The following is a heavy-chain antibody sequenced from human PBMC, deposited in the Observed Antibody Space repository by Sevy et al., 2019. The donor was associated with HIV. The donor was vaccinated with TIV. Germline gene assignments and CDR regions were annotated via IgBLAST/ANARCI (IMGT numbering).Heavy chain of an antibody. Sequence: GGSLRLSCAASGFTFSSYAMSWVRQAPGKGLEWVSAISGSGGSTYYADSVKGRFTISRDNSKNTLYLQMNSLRAEDTAVYYCAKEADSVITGTAPYPNWFDPWGQGTLVTVSS. CDR2: ISGSGGST. D-gene: IGHD1-7*01. CDR1: GFTFSSYA. V-gene: IGHV3-23*01. CDR3: AKEADSVITGTAPYPNWFDP. J-gene: IGHJ5*02.